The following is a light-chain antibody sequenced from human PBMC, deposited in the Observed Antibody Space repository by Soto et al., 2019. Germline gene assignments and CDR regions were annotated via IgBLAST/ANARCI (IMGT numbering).Light chain of an antibody. Sequence: DIHVTQSPSSLSSSVVDRVTITCRASQSISSWLAWYQQKPGKAPKLLIYDASALPRGVPSRFSGSGSGTKFTLTIASLQPDDFATYYCQQYETFSGTFGPGTKVDNK. CDR2: DAS. V-gene: IGKV1-5*01. CDR1: QSISSW. J-gene: IGKJ1*01. CDR3: QQYETFSGT.